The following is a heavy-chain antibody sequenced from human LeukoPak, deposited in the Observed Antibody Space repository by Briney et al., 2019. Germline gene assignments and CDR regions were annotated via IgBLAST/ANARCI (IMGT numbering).Heavy chain of an antibody. Sequence: GGSLRLSCEASGFTGRSTYMSWVRHAPGQGLGRDSVIYSGGSTYYADSVKDRFTISRDNSKNTLYLQMNSLRAEDTAVYYCARDCSSTSCYGEDGMDVWGQGTTVTVSS. CDR2: IYSGGST. CDR1: GFTGRSTY. V-gene: IGHV3-66*01. J-gene: IGHJ6*02. D-gene: IGHD2-2*01. CDR3: ARDCSSTSCYGEDGMDV.